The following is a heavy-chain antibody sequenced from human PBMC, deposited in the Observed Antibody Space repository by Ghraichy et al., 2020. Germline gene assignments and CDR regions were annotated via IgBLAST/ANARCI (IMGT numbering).Heavy chain of an antibody. J-gene: IGHJ4*02. Sequence: GGSLRLSCEASGFTFGSSWMNWVRQAPGKGLEWVANIKQDGGETYYVDSVNGRFTISRDNAKNSLYLQMNSLRVEDTAVYYCAREKQPGGAAAGTGYWGQGTLVTVSS. D-gene: IGHD6-13*01. CDR3: AREKQPGGAAAGTGY. CDR1: GFTFGSSW. V-gene: IGHV3-7*01. CDR2: IKQDGGET.